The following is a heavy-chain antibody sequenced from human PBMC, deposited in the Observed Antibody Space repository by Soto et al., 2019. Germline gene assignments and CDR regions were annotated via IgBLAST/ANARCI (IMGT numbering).Heavy chain of an antibody. V-gene: IGHV4-59*01. CDR1: GGSISSYC. Sequence: QVQLQESGPGRVKPSETLSLTCTVSGGSISSYCWSWIRQPPGKGLEWIGYIDYSGSTSYNPSLKSRVTISLVTSKNQFSLRLSSVTAADTAVYHCARGGDSTGWYNGFDPWGQGTVVTVSS. CDR3: ARGGDSTGWYNGFDP. D-gene: IGHD6-19*01. J-gene: IGHJ5*02. CDR2: IDYSGST.